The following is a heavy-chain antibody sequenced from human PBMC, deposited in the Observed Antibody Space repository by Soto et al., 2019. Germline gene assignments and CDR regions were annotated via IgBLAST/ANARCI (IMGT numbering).Heavy chain of an antibody. D-gene: IGHD3-22*01. Sequence: PSETLSLTCTVSGGSISSYYWSWIRQPPGKGLEWIGYIYYSGSTNYNPSLKSRVTISVDTSKNQFSLKLSSVTAADTAVYYCARWAEYYYDSSGGGDAFDIWDQGTMVTVSS. CDR2: IYYSGST. V-gene: IGHV4-59*01. CDR1: GGSISSYY. J-gene: IGHJ3*02. CDR3: ARWAEYYYDSSGGGDAFDI.